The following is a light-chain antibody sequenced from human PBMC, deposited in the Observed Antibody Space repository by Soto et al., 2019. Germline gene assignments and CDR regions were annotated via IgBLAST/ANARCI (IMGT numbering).Light chain of an antibody. CDR1: QRISSN. CDR2: GAS. Sequence: EIAMTQSPATLSMFPGARATLSYRASQRISSNSLAWYQQKPGQSPRLLIYGASGRATGVPGRFSGSGSGTDFTLTISSLQPEDFATYYCQQLNSYPWTFGQGTKVDIK. V-gene: IGKV3D-15*01. CDR3: QQLNSYPWT. J-gene: IGKJ1*01.